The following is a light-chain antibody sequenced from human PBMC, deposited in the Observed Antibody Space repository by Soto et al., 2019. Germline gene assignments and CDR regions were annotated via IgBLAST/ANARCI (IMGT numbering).Light chain of an antibody. Sequence: DIQMTQSPSSLSASVGDRVTITCRASQSISSYLNWYQQRPGKAPKVLIYGASTLQSGVPSRFSGSGSGTEFTLTISSLQPGDFATYYCQHYNTYPWTFGQGTKVDI. V-gene: IGKV1-39*01. CDR2: GAS. J-gene: IGKJ1*01. CDR1: QSISSY. CDR3: QHYNTYPWT.